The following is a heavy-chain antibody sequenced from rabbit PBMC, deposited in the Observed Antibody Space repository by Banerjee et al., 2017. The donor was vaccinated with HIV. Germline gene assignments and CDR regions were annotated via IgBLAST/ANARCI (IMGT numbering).Heavy chain of an antibody. J-gene: IGHJ4*01. CDR2: INTGSSDST. CDR3: AREEFYASGPYYTPYYFNL. V-gene: IGHV1S45*01. D-gene: IGHD8-1*01. Sequence: QEQLVESGGGLVQPEGSLTLTCTASGFSFSSSYWICWVRQAPGKGLEWIGCINTGSSDSTYYASWAKGRFTISKTSSTTVTLQMTSLTAADTATYFCAREEFYASGPYYTPYYFNLWGPGTLVTVS. CDR1: GFSFSSSYW.